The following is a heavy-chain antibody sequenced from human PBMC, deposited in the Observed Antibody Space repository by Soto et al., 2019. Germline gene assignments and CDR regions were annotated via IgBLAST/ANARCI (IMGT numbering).Heavy chain of an antibody. CDR2: IYYRGST. V-gene: IGHV4-59*01. CDR1: GGSINSYY. Sequence: QVQLQEPGPGLVKPSETLSLTCTVSGGSINSYYWSWIRQPPGKGLEWIGYIYYRGSTNYNPSLKSRATISVDTSKNQFTLKLSSVTAADTAVYYCARVPWQWLGGYAFDIWGQGTKVTVSS. J-gene: IGHJ3*02. CDR3: ARVPWQWLGGYAFDI. D-gene: IGHD6-19*01.